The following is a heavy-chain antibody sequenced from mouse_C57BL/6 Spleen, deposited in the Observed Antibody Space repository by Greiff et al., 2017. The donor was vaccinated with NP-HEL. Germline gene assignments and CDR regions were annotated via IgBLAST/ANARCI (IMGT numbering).Heavy chain of an antibody. V-gene: IGHV1-66*01. CDR2: IYPGSGNT. D-gene: IGHD2-1*01. J-gene: IGHJ3*01. CDR1: GYSFTSYY. Sequence: VKLQESGPELVKPGASVKISCKASGYSFTSYYIHWVKQRPGQGLEWIGWIYPGSGNTKYNEKFKGKATLTADTSSSTAYMQLSSLTSEDSAVYYCAREGIYYGNSGWFAYWGQGTLVTVSA. CDR3: AREGIYYGNSGWFAY.